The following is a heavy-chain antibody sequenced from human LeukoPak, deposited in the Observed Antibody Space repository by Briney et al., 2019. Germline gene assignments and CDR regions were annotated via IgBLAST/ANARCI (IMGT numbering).Heavy chain of an antibody. CDR3: ARAPHSSRITVASKLYYFDY. CDR2: INHSGST. Sequence: SETLSLTCAVYGGSFSGYYWSWLRQPPGKGLEWIGEINHSGSTNYNPSLKSRVTISVDTSKNQFSLKLSSVTAADTAVYYCARAPHSSRITVASKLYYFDYWGQGTLVTVSS. V-gene: IGHV4-34*01. D-gene: IGHD6-19*01. CDR1: GGSFSGYY. J-gene: IGHJ4*02.